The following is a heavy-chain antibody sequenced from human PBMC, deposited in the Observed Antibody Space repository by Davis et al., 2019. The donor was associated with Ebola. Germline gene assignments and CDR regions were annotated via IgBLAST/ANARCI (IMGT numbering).Heavy chain of an antibody. D-gene: IGHD1-14*01. Sequence: GSLRLSCAVYGGSFSGYYWGWIRQPPGQGLEWIGEITYRGSTNYKPSLKSRLTISVDTSKNQFSLKLSSVTAADTAVYYCARGPQEGGRSPPMDVWSKGTPVTVSS. V-gene: IGHV4-34*01. CDR3: ARGPQEGGRSPPMDV. CDR2: ITYRGST. CDR1: GGSFSGYY. J-gene: IGHJ6*03.